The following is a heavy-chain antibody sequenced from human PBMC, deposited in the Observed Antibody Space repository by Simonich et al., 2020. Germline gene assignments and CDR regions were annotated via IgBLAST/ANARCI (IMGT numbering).Heavy chain of an antibody. CDR1: GYTLTELS. D-gene: IGHD3-10*01. J-gene: IGHJ6*02. V-gene: IGHV1-24*01. Sequence: QVQLVQSGAEVKKPGASVKVSCKVSGYTLTELSMHWVRQAPGKGLEWMGGFDPEDGETIYAQKCQGRVTMTEDTSTDTAYMELSSLRSEDTAVYYCATRNTMGSGSYYYYYYGMDVWGQGTTVTVSS. CDR2: FDPEDGET. CDR3: ATRNTMGSGSYYYYYYGMDV.